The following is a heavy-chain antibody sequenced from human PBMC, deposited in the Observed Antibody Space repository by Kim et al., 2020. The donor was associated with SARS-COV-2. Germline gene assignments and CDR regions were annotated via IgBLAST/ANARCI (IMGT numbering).Heavy chain of an antibody. CDR2: IWYDGSNK. J-gene: IGHJ4*02. CDR3: AKDLGELHYFDY. Sequence: GGSLRLSCAASGFTFSSYAMHWVRQAPGKGLEWVAVIWYDGSNKYYADSVKGRFTISRDNSKNTLYLQMNSLRAEDTAVYYCAKDLGELHYFDYWGQGTLVTVSS. D-gene: IGHD3-16*01. V-gene: IGHV3-33*06. CDR1: GFTFSSYA.